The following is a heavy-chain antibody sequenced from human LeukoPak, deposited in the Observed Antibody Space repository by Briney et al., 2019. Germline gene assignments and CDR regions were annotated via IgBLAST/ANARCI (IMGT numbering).Heavy chain of an antibody. D-gene: IGHD5-18*01. CDR2: ISGYNGNT. Sequence: ASVKVSCKASGYTFTNYHINWVRQAPGQGLEWMGWISGYNGNTRYAQKLQGRVTMTTDTSTSTAYMELRSLRSDDTAMYYCARVSPHRKISYGYQNWFDTWGQGTLVTVSS. CDR1: GYTFTNYH. J-gene: IGHJ5*02. V-gene: IGHV1-18*01. CDR3: ARVSPHRKISYGYQNWFDT.